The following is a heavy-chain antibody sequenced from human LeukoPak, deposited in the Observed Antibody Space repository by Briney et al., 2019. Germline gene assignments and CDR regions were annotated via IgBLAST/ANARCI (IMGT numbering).Heavy chain of an antibody. Sequence: ATVKVSCKTSGYTFTSYGITWVRQAPGQGLEWLGWISGNNGDTSYAHNVDGRLTMTTDTSTSTGYMELRSLRSDDTAVYYCARTSITMVSSTWGQGTLVIVSS. CDR1: GYTFTSYG. CDR3: ARTSITMVSST. J-gene: IGHJ4*02. V-gene: IGHV1-18*04. D-gene: IGHD3-10*01. CDR2: ISGNNGDT.